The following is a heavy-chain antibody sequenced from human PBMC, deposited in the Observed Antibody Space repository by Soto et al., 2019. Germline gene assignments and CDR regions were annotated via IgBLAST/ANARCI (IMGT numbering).Heavy chain of an antibody. Sequence: ASVKVSCKASGYTFTSYYMHWVRQAPGQGLEWMGIINPSGGSTSYAQKFQGRVTMTRDTSTSTVYMELSSLRSEDTAVYYCARSYSGSYYRGWYFDYWGQGTLVTVSS. D-gene: IGHD1-26*01. J-gene: IGHJ4*02. CDR1: GYTFTSYY. V-gene: IGHV1-46*01. CDR2: INPSGGST. CDR3: ARSYSGSYYRGWYFDY.